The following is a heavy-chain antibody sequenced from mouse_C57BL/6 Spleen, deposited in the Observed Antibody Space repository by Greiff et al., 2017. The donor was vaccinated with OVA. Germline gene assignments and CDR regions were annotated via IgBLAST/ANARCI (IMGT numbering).Heavy chain of an antibody. V-gene: IGHV1-39*01. CDR3: ARPYYYGSSYGGAY. D-gene: IGHD1-1*01. Sequence: VQLQESGPELVKPGASVKISCKASGYSFTDYNMNWVKQSNGKSLEWIGVINPNYGTTSYNQKFKGKATLTVDQSSSTAYMQLNSLTSEDSAVYYCARPYYYGSSYGGAYWGQGTLVTVSA. CDR1: GYSFTDYN. CDR2: INPNYGTT. J-gene: IGHJ3*01.